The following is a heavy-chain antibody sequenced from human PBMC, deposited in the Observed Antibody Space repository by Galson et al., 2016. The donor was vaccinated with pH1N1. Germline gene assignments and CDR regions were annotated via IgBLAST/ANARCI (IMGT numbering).Heavy chain of an antibody. Sequence: SVKVSCKASGGTSSSYTINWVRQAPGQGLEWMGRIIPILSIANYAQKFQGRVTITADKSTSTAYMEVSTLRSEDTAIYYCARSPFYYNSYMDVWGKGTTVTVSS. CDR2: IIPILSIA. CDR3: ARSPFYYNSYMDV. J-gene: IGHJ6*03. V-gene: IGHV1-69*02. CDR1: GGTSSSYT.